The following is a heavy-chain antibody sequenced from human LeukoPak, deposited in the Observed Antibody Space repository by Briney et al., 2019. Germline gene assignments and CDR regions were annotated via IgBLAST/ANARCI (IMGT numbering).Heavy chain of an antibody. D-gene: IGHD1-26*01. J-gene: IGHJ6*02. CDR3: ARDRSGSHRPYYYGMDV. Sequence: SETLSLTCTVSGGSISSYYWSWIRQPPGKGLEWIGYIYYSGSTNYNPSLKSRVTISVDTSKNQFSLKLSSVTAADTAVYYCARDRSGSHRPYYYGMDVWGQGTTVTVSS. CDR1: GGSISSYY. V-gene: IGHV4-59*01. CDR2: IYYSGST.